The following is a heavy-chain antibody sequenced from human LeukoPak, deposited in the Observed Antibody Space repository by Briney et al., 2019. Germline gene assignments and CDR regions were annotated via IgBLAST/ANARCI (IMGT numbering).Heavy chain of an antibody. Sequence: ASVKVSCKASGYTFTGYYIHWVRQAPGQGLEWMGWITPNSGGTNYAQKLQGRVTMTRDTSISTVYMELSRLRSDDTAVYYCARDRTDYYDSNAYYPNWFDPWGQGTLVTVSS. J-gene: IGHJ5*02. CDR2: ITPNSGGT. D-gene: IGHD3-22*01. V-gene: IGHV1-2*02. CDR3: ARDRTDYYDSNAYYPNWFDP. CDR1: GYTFTGYY.